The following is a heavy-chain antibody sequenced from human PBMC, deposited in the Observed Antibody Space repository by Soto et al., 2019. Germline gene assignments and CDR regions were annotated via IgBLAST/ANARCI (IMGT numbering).Heavy chain of an antibody. CDR2: IYYSGST. J-gene: IGHJ4*02. V-gene: IGHV4-61*01. CDR3: ARGSRGLLEWLGY. CDR1: GGSVSSGSYY. Sequence: QVQLQESGPGLVKPSETLSLTCTVSGGSVSSGSYYWSWIRQPPGKGLEWIGYIYYSGSTNYNPSLKCRVTISVDTSKNQFALRLSSVTAADTAVYYWARGSRGLLEWLGYWGQGPLVSVSS. D-gene: IGHD3-3*01.